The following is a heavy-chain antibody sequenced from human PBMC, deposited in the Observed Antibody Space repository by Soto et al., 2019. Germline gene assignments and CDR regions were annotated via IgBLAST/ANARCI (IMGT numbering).Heavy chain of an antibody. Sequence: AGSLRLSCATSGFTFSNFAMNWVRQAPGKGLEWVSSISATGDSTYNADPVKGRFTVSRDNPKRSLYLHMNSLRAEDTAVYYCATLKAGYCSGGSCDPEYHGMDIWGQGTTVTVSS. CDR3: ATLKAGYCSGGSCDPEYHGMDI. D-gene: IGHD2-15*01. V-gene: IGHV3-23*01. CDR2: ISATGDST. J-gene: IGHJ6*02. CDR1: GFTFSNFA.